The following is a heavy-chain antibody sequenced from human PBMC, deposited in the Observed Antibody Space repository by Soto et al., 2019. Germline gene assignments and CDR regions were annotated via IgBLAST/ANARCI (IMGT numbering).Heavy chain of an antibody. D-gene: IGHD2-2*01. Sequence: ASVKVSCKASGYTFTNYAMHWVRQAPGQRPEWMGWINAGNGNTKFSQRFQGRVTITRDTSANIAYMELSSLTSEDTAVYYCARAGLCSTTSCSDAFDIWGQGTMVTVSS. J-gene: IGHJ3*02. CDR2: INAGNGNT. V-gene: IGHV1-3*01. CDR1: GYTFTNYA. CDR3: ARAGLCSTTSCSDAFDI.